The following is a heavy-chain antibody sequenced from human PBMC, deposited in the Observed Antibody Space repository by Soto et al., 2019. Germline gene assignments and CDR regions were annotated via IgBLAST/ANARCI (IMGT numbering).Heavy chain of an antibody. CDR3: AREGYYSGSGSYSPPRYYGMDV. V-gene: IGHV1-18*01. J-gene: IGHJ6*02. D-gene: IGHD3-10*01. CDR2: ISAYNDYT. CDR1: GYTFISYG. Sequence: QVQLVQSGAEVKKPGSSVKVSCKASGYTFISYGISWVRQAPGQGLEWMGWISAYNDYTNYAQKLKGRVTMTTDTSTRKAYLELRSLRSDATAVYCCAREGYYSGSGSYSPPRYYGMDVWGQGTTVTVSS.